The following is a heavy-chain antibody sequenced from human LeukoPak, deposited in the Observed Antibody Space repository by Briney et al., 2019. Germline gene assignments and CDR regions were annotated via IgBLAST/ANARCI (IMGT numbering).Heavy chain of an antibody. CDR3: AGYVSSGRRDAFDI. CDR2: ITRSSYI. CDR1: GFTFSSYS. Sequence: GGSLRLSCAASGFTFSSYSMNWVRQAPGKGLEWVSSITRSSYIYYADSVKGRFTISRGNAKNSLYLQMNSLRAEDTAVYYCAGYVSSGRRDAFDIWGQGTMVTVSS. V-gene: IGHV3-21*01. J-gene: IGHJ3*02. D-gene: IGHD3-22*01.